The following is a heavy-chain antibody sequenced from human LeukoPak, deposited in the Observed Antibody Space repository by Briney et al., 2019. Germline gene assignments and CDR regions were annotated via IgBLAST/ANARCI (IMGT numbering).Heavy chain of an antibody. CDR1: GFTFSTYG. CDR3: ARGPVAGPGPSDY. V-gene: IGHV3-23*01. D-gene: IGHD6-19*01. CDR2: ISGSGGTT. J-gene: IGHJ4*02. Sequence: GGSLRLSCAASGFTFSTYGMSWVRQAPGKGLEWVSTISGSGGTTNYADSVKGRFTISRDNSKNTLYVQMNSLRAEDTAVYYCARGPVAGPGPSDYWGQGALVTVSS.